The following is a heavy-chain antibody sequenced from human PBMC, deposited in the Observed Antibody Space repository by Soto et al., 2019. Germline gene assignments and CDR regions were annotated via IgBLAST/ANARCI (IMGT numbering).Heavy chain of an antibody. CDR1: GFTVSNNY. V-gene: IGHV3-11*06. CDR2: IGSGSSDT. J-gene: IGHJ4*02. Sequence: GGSLRLSCAVSGFTVSNNYMSWVRQVPGKGLEWVASIGSGSSDTWYADSVKGRFIISRDSAQNSLFLQMNTLRPEDTAMYYCARVAYWGPGTQVTVSS. CDR3: ARVAY.